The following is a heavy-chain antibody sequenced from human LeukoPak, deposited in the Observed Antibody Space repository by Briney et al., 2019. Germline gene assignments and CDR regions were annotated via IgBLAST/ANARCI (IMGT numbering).Heavy chain of an antibody. Sequence: PGGSLRLSCASSGFTFSTYAMSWVRQAPGKGLEWVSGISASGGSTYYADSVKGRFTISRDNSKNSLYLQMNSLRTEDTALYYCAKDKGRGRWLQQPLYYFDYWGQGTLVTVSS. V-gene: IGHV3-23*01. D-gene: IGHD5-24*01. J-gene: IGHJ4*02. CDR3: AKDKGRGRWLQQPLYYFDY. CDR2: ISASGGST. CDR1: GFTFSTYA.